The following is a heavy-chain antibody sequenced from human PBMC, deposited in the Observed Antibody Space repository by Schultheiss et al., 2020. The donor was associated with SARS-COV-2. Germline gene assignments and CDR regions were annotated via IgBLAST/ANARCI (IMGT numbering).Heavy chain of an antibody. V-gene: IGHV4-34*01. CDR2: INHSGST. J-gene: IGHJ4*02. CDR3: ARLGYSVYDYLTGPQTPYYFDY. Sequence: SETLSLTCAVYGGSFSGYYWNWIRQPPGKGLEWIGEINHSGSTNYNPSLKSRVTISVDTSKNQFSLRLSSVTAADTAQYYCARLGYSVYDYLTGPQTPYYFDYWGRGTLVTVSS. D-gene: IGHD5/OR15-5a*01. CDR1: GGSFSGYY.